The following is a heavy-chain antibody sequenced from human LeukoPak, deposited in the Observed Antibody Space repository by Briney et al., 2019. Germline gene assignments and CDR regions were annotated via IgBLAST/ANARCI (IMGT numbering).Heavy chain of an antibody. D-gene: IGHD3-22*01. CDR3: ARGRQNYYDSSGYLRDY. CDR2: INPNSGGT. Sequence: GASVKASCKASGYTFTGYYMHWVRQAPGQGLEWMGWINPNSGGTNYAQKFQGRVTMTRDTSISTAYMELSRLRSDDTAVYYCARGRQNYYDSSGYLRDYWGQGTLVTVSS. CDR1: GYTFTGYY. V-gene: IGHV1-2*02. J-gene: IGHJ4*02.